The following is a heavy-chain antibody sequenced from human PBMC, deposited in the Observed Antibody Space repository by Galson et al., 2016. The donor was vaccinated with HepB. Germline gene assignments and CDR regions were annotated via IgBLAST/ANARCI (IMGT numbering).Heavy chain of an antibody. CDR1: GGSISSSNYY. CDR3: ARQAYYYDTRGYYHRHPDY. V-gene: IGHV4-39*01. CDR2: IYYSGFT. J-gene: IGHJ4*02. Sequence: ETLSLTCTVSGGSISSSNYYWGWIRQPPGKGLEWIGTIYYSGFTYYNPSLKSRVTISVDTSKNQFSLNLSSVTAADTAVYYCARQAYYYDTRGYYHRHPDYWGQGTLVTASS. D-gene: IGHD3-22*01.